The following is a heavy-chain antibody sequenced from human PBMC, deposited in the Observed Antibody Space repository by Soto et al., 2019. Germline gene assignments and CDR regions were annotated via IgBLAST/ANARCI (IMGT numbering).Heavy chain of an antibody. CDR3: ASIYSGRSHLRY. V-gene: IGHV4-59*08. J-gene: IGHJ4*02. Sequence: QVQLQESGPGLVKPSETLSLTCTVSGGSISSYYWSWIRQPPGKGLEWIGYIYYSGSTNYNPSLKRLVPISVDTSKNQFSLKLSSVTAADTAVYYCASIYSGRSHLRYWGQGTLVTVSS. D-gene: IGHD1-26*01. CDR2: IYYSGST. CDR1: GGSISSYY.